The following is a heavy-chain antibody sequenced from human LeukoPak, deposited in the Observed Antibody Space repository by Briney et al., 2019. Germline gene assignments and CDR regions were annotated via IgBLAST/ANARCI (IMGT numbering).Heavy chain of an antibody. V-gene: IGHV3-7*01. Sequence: GGSLRLSCAASGFTFRSYWMSWVRRVPGKGLEWVANIKQDGSEKYYVDSVKGRFTISRDNAKKSLYLQMNSLRAEDTAVYYCARDGGPFDYWGQGTLVIVSS. J-gene: IGHJ4*02. D-gene: IGHD3-16*01. CDR3: ARDGGPFDY. CDR2: IKQDGSEK. CDR1: GFTFRSYW.